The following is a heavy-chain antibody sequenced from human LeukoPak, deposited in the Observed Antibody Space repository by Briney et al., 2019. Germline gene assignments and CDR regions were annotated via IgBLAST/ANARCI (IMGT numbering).Heavy chain of an antibody. Sequence: PSETLSLTCTVSGGSITNYYWSWIRQPPGKGLEWIGYIYYSGSTYYNPSLKSRVTISVDTSKNQFSLKLSSVTAADTAVYYCARERDYGDRLFDYWGQGTLVTVSS. CDR3: ARERDYGDRLFDY. V-gene: IGHV4-59*12. J-gene: IGHJ4*02. D-gene: IGHD4-17*01. CDR2: IYYSGST. CDR1: GGSITNYY.